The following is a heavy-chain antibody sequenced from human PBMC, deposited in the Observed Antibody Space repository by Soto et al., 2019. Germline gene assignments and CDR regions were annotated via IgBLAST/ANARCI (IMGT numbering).Heavy chain of an antibody. J-gene: IGHJ3*02. CDR3: AATRGYSYGYDAFDI. CDR2: ISSSSSTI. Sequence: PGGSLRLSCAASGFTFSSYSMNWVRQAPGKGLEWVSYISSSSSTIYYADSVKGRFTISRDNAKNSLYLQMNSLRAEDTAVYYCAATRGYSYGYDAFDIRGQGTMVTVSS. V-gene: IGHV3-48*04. D-gene: IGHD5-18*01. CDR1: GFTFSSYS.